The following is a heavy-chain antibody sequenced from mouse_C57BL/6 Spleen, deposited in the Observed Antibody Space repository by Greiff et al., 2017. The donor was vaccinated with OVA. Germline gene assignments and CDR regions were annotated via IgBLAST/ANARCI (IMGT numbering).Heavy chain of an antibody. CDR3: ARSGSDPNFDY. CDR1: GYSFTGYF. Sequence: VQLQQSGPELVKPGDSVKISCKASGYSFTGYFMNWVMQSHGKSLEWIGRINPYNGDTFYNQKFKGKATLTVDKSSSTAHMELRSLTSEDSAVYYCARSGSDPNFDYWGQGTTLTVSS. CDR2: INPYNGDT. D-gene: IGHD2-13*01. J-gene: IGHJ2*01. V-gene: IGHV1-20*01.